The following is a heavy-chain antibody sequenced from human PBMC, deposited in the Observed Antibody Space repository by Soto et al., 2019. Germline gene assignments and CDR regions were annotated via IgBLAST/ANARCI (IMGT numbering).Heavy chain of an antibody. Sequence: QVQLVQSGAEVKKPGASVKVSCKASGYTFTNSYMHWVRQAPGQGLEWMGIINLSGGGTKYAQKFQGRVTLTRDTSTSTVYRELSSLRSEDTAVYYCAKGGIVGVTWGASDSWGQGTLVTVSS. V-gene: IGHV1-46*03. D-gene: IGHD1-26*01. CDR2: INLSGGGT. J-gene: IGHJ4*02. CDR1: GYTFTNSY. CDR3: AKGGIVGVTWGASDS.